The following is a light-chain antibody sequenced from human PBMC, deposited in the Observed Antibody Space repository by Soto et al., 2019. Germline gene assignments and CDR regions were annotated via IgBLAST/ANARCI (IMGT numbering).Light chain of an antibody. Sequence: QSALTQPASVSGSPGQSLTISCPGTSSDVGGYNYASWYQQHAGKDPKVMIYDDSNRPSGVSNSFSGSKSGNTASLTISGLQAEDEADYYCNSYTSSSASVFGPGEKVTV. J-gene: IGLJ1*01. CDR1: SSDVGGYNY. CDR2: DDS. CDR3: NSYTSSSASV. V-gene: IGLV2-14*01.